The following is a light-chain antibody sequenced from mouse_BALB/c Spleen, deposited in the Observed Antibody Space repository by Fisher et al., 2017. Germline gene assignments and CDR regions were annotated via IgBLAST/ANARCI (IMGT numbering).Light chain of an antibody. V-gene: IGKV4-57-1*01. J-gene: IGKJ2*01. Sequence: DIVLTQTTAIMSASPGERVTMTCSASSSVSSSYLYWYQQKPGSSPKLWIYSTSNLASGVPARFSGSGSGTSYSLTISSVEAEDAATYYCQQYSGYPLTFGGGTKLEIK. CDR3: QQYSGYPLT. CDR2: STS. CDR1: SSVSSSY.